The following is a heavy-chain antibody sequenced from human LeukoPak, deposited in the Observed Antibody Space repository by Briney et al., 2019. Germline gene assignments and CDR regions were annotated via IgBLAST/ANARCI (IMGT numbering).Heavy chain of an antibody. CDR3: ARDVHGDYGSGWFDP. CDR2: IMPLFGTA. J-gene: IGHJ5*02. Sequence: KTSGGTFNNSAISWVRQAPGQGLEWLGGIMPLFGTAGYAQKFQGRVTITKDKSTRTVYLELTSLTSDDTAVYYCARDVHGDYGSGWFDPWGQGTLVSVSS. D-gene: IGHD4-17*01. V-gene: IGHV1-69*05. CDR1: GGTFNNSA.